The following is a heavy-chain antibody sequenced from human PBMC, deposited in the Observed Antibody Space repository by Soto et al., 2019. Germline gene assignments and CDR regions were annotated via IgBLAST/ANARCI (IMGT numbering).Heavy chain of an antibody. CDR3: ARREGVGGGHDI. CDR1: GGSISGYY. Sequence: QVQLQESGPGLVKPSETLSLTCTVSGGSISGYYWSWIRQPAGKGLEWIGRIYSSGSTNDNPSLQRRVSMSEDTSGNQSALGLNCGTAGDTAVYYCARREGVGGGHDIWGQGTMVTVSS. V-gene: IGHV4-4*07. J-gene: IGHJ3*02. CDR2: IYSSGST. D-gene: IGHD1-26*01.